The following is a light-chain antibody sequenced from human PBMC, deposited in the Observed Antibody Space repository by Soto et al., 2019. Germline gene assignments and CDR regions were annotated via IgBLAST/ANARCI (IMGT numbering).Light chain of an antibody. CDR2: DVS. CDR3: SSYTSSSTLV. J-gene: IGLJ1*01. CDR1: SNDVGGYDY. V-gene: IGLV2-14*01. Sequence: QSALTQPASVSGSPGQSITISCTGTSNDVGGYDYVSWYQQHPGKAPKLMIYDVSNRPSGVSNRFSASKSGNTASLTISGLQAEDEADYYCSSYTSSSTLVFGTGTQLTVL.